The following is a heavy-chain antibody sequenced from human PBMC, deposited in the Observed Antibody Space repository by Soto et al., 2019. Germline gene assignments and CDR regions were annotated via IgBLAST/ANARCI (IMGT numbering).Heavy chain of an antibody. CDR3: AKDVRYSSSWYSLDS. Sequence: EVQLLESGGGLVQPGGSLRLSCEVSGFTFSSNARGWVPQPPGKGLEWVSAISGVGGSTYYADSVRGRFSISKDKSRNTLYLQMDNLRVEDTAIYRCAKDVRYSSSWYSLDSWGQGTLVIVSS. J-gene: IGHJ4*02. V-gene: IGHV3-23*01. D-gene: IGHD6-13*01. CDR2: ISGVGGST. CDR1: GFTFSSNA.